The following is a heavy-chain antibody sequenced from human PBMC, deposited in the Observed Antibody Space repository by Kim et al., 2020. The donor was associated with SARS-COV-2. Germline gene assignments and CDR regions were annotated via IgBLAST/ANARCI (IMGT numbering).Heavy chain of an antibody. J-gene: IGHJ4*02. V-gene: IGHV4-59*01. CDR1: GGSISSYY. Sequence: SETLSLTCTVSGGSISSYYWSWIRQPPGKGLEWIGYIYYSGSTNYNPSLKSRVTISVDTSKNQFSLKLSSVTAADTAVYYCASNYYDSSGYWFDYWGQGTLVTVSS. CDR2: IYYSGST. CDR3: ASNYYDSSGYWFDY. D-gene: IGHD3-22*01.